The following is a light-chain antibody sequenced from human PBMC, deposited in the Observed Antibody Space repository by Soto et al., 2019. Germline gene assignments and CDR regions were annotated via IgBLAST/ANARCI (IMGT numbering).Light chain of an antibody. Sequence: EIGLTQSPDTVSLSPGESATLSCRASQSVSSYLAWYQHKPGQAPRLLISDASTRATGIPARFSGSGSGTEFTLTINNLQSEDFAVYYCQQYRNWPRTFGQGTKVDIK. J-gene: IGKJ1*01. V-gene: IGKV3-15*01. CDR2: DAS. CDR1: QSVSSY. CDR3: QQYRNWPRT.